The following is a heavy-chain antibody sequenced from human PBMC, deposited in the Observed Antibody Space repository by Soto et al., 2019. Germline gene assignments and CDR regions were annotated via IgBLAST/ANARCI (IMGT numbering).Heavy chain of an antibody. CDR3: ARDFTYCSGGSCYGGGGWFDP. D-gene: IGHD2-15*01. CDR2: IIPIFGTA. CDR1: GGTFSSYA. J-gene: IGHJ5*02. V-gene: IGHV1-69*01. Sequence: QVQLVQSGAEVKKPGSSVKVSCKASGGTFSSYAISWVRQAPGQGLEWMGGIIPIFGTANYAQKFQGRVTITADESTSTAYMELSSLRSEDTAVYDCARDFTYCSGGSCYGGGGWFDPWGQGTLVTVSS.